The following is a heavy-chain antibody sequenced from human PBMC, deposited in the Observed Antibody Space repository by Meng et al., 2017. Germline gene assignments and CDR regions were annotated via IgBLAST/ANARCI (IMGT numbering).Heavy chain of an antibody. CDR3: ARSSSGYYFDY. Sequence: QVQLVESGGGVVPPGRSLRLSGAASGFTFSSYAMHWVRQAPGKGLEWVAVISYDGSNKYYADSVKGRFTISRDNSKNTLYLQMNSLRAEDTAVYYCARSSSGYYFDYWGQGTLVTVSS. D-gene: IGHD3-22*01. CDR1: GFTFSSYA. J-gene: IGHJ4*02. CDR2: ISYDGSNK. V-gene: IGHV3-30*01.